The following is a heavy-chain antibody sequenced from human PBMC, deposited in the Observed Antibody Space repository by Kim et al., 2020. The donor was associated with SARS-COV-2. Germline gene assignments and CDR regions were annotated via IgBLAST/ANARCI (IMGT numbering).Heavy chain of an antibody. CDR3: ARDRDIVAGNWFDP. D-gene: IGHD2-15*01. J-gene: IGHJ5*02. Sequence: SETLSLTCSVSGGSITNYYWSWLRQPPGRGLEWIAYISDSGGTNYNPSLKSRVTISVDTSKNQVSLKMNSVTAADTAIYYCARDRDIVAGNWFDPWGQGT. CDR2: ISDSGGT. V-gene: IGHV4-59*13. CDR1: GGSITNYY.